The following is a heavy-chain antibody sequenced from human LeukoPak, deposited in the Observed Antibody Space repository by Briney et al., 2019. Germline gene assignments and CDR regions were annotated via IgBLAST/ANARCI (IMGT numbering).Heavy chain of an antibody. CDR1: GFTFSSYW. CDR2: INSDGSST. D-gene: IGHD2-2*01. J-gene: IGHJ4*02. Sequence: GGSLRLSCAASGFTFSSYWMHWVRQAPGKGLVWVSRINSDGSSTSYADSVKGRFTISRDNAKNTLYLQMNSLRAEDTAVYYCARGGIVVVPAAMPDYWGQGTLVTVSS. V-gene: IGHV3-74*01. CDR3: ARGGIVVVPAAMPDY.